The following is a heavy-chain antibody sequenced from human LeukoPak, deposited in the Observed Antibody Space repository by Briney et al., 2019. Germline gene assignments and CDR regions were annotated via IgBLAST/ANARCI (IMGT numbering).Heavy chain of an antibody. CDR2: IYTSGST. Sequence: SQTLSLTCTVSGGSISSGSYYWSWIRQPAGKGLEWIGRIYTSGSTNYNPSFKSRVTISVDTSKNQFSLKLSSVTAADTAVYYCARGPSGLWFGELDDYWGQGTLVTVSS. V-gene: IGHV4-61*02. D-gene: IGHD3-10*01. CDR1: GGSISSGSYY. CDR3: ARGPSGLWFGELDDY. J-gene: IGHJ4*02.